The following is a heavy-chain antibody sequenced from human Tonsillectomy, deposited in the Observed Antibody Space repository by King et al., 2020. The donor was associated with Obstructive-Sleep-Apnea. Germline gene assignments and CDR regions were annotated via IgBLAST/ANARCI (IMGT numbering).Heavy chain of an antibody. V-gene: IGHV4-34*01. CDR1: VGGYSGCY. CDR3: ARVEDYFDY. CDR2: INYRGST. J-gene: IGHJ4*02. Sequence: VEIQQLGSGPLKPLETHFLTFGGYVGGYSGCYWSSIIHAPGGGLEWIGEINYRGSTNYNPSIKRRVTISVDTSKNQFSLKVSSVTAADTAVYYCARVEDYFDYWGQGNLVTVSS. D-gene: IGHD3-3*01.